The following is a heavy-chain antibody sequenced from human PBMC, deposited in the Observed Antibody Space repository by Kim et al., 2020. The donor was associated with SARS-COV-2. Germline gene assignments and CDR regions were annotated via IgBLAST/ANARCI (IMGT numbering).Heavy chain of an antibody. CDR2: ISYDGKSQ. Sequence: GGSLRLSCAASGLIFRNYGMNWVRQAPGKGLEWVADISYDGKSQYYGDSVEGRFTISRDNSKNTLYLQMNSLRLEDTAVYYCAKGPIAVVPGGKMWLDPWGQGTLVTVSS. J-gene: IGHJ5*02. D-gene: IGHD2-2*01. V-gene: IGHV3-30*18. CDR1: GLIFRNYG. CDR3: AKGPIAVVPGGKMWLDP.